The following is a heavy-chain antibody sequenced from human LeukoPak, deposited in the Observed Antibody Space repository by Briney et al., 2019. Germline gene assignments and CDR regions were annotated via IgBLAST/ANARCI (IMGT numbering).Heavy chain of an antibody. CDR3: AASNSGSYYDFDY. V-gene: IGHV1-24*01. J-gene: IGHJ4*02. D-gene: IGHD1-26*01. CDR1: GYTLTELS. Sequence: ASMKVSCKVSGYTLTELSVHWVRQAPGKGLEWMGGFDPEDGETIYAQKFQGRVTMTEDTSTDTAYVELSSLRSEDTAVYYCAASNSGSYYDFDYWGQGTLVTVSS. CDR2: FDPEDGET.